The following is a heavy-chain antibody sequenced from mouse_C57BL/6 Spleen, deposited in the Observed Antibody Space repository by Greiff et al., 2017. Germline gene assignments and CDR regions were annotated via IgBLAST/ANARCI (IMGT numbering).Heavy chain of an antibody. CDR1: GYTFTSYW. Sequence: QVQLQQPGAELVRPGSSVKLSCKASGYTFTSYWMDWVKQRPGQGLEWIGNIYPSDSETLYNQKFKDKATLTVDKSSNTAYMQLSSLTSEDSAVYYCARGGGDAWFAFWGQGTLVTVSA. V-gene: IGHV1-61*01. D-gene: IGHD3-3*01. CDR2: IYPSDSET. CDR3: ARGGGDAWFAF. J-gene: IGHJ3*01.